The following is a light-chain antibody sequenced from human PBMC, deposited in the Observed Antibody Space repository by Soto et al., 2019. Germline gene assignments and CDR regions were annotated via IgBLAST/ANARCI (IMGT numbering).Light chain of an antibody. J-gene: IGLJ3*02. Sequence: QTVVTQEPSISVSPGGTVTLTCGLNSGSVSAYSSPSWYQQTPGQAPRTLIYTTNARFSGVTDRFSGSILGNKAALTITGAQAEDESMYYCALSTDDGTLLFGGGTKLTVL. V-gene: IGLV8-61*01. CDR3: ALSTDDGTLL. CDR2: TTN. CDR1: SGSVSAYSS.